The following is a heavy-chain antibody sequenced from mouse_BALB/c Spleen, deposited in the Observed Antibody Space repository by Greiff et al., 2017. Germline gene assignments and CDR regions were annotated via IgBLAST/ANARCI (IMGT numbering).Heavy chain of an antibody. CDR3: ARDPLYAYYFDY. CDR1: GDSITSGY. CDR2: ISYSGST. D-gene: IGHD2-3*01. J-gene: IGHJ2*01. Sequence: EVMLVESGPSLVKPSQTLSLTCSVTGDSITSGYWNWIRKFPGNKLEYMGYISYSGSTYYNPSLKSRISITRDTSKNQYYLQLNSVTTEDTATYYCARDPLYAYYFDYWGQGTTLTVSS. V-gene: IGHV3-8*02.